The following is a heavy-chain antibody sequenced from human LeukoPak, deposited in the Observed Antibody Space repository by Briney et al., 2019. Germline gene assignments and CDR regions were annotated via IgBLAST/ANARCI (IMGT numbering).Heavy chain of an antibody. V-gene: IGHV1-69*04. Sequence: APVKVSCKPSEGTFSSYAISWGRQAPGQGLEWMGRIIPILGIANYAQKFQGRVTITADKSTSTAYMELSSLRSEDTAVYYCARVPAAVDTAMVTVYWGQGTLVTVSS. J-gene: IGHJ4*02. CDR3: ARVPAAVDTAMVTVY. CDR1: EGTFSSYA. D-gene: IGHD5-18*01. CDR2: IIPILGIA.